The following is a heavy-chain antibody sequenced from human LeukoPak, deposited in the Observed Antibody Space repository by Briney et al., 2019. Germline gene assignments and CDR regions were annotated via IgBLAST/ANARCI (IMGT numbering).Heavy chain of an antibody. CDR2: FDPGAGEI. D-gene: IGHD3-10*01. V-gene: IGHV1-24*01. Sequence: EASVKVSCKVSGDTLSELTMHWVRQAPGKGLEWMGGFDPGAGEILYAQQFQGRVTTTEDTSTDTAYMELTSLRSEDSGVYFCAAGGIYSLLDYWGQGTLVTVSS. J-gene: IGHJ4*02. CDR1: GDTLSELT. CDR3: AAGGIYSLLDY.